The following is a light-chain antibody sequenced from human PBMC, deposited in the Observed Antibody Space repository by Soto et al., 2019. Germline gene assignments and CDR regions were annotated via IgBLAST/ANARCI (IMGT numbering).Light chain of an antibody. J-gene: IGLJ2*01. V-gene: IGLV2-14*01. Sequence: QSALTQPASVSGSPGQSITISCTGTSSDVGAYDYVSWYQQHPGKVPKLMIYDVTKRPSGVSDRFSGSKSGNTASLTISGLQSEDEADYYCSSHASSSTLVVFGGGPSSPS. CDR1: SSDVGAYDY. CDR3: SSHASSSTLVV. CDR2: DVT.